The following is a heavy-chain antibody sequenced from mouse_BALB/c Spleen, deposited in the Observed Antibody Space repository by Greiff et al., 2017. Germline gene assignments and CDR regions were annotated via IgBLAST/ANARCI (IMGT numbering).Heavy chain of an antibody. V-gene: IGHV5-6-5*01. D-gene: IGHD2-2*01. CDR2: ISSGGST. CDR3: ARHGSYAMDY. J-gene: IGHJ4*01. CDR1: GFTFSSYA. Sequence: DVKLVESGGGLVKPGGSLKLSCAASGFTFSSYAMSWVRQTPEKRLEWVASISSGGSTYYPDSVKGRFTISRDNARNILYLQMSSLRSEDTAMYYCARHGSYAMDYWGQGTSVTVSS.